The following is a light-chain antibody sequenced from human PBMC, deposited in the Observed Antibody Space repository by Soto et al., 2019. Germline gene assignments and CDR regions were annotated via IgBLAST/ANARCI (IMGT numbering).Light chain of an antibody. V-gene: IGKV3-20*01. CDR2: GAS. CDR1: QSVRSSY. Sequence: EIVLTQSPGTLSLSPGERATLSCRASQSVRSSYLAWYQQKPGQAPRLLIYGASSRATAIPDRFSGSGSGTDFTLTISRLEPEDFAMYYWQQYVHSWTFGQGTKVEIK. CDR3: QQYVHSWT. J-gene: IGKJ1*01.